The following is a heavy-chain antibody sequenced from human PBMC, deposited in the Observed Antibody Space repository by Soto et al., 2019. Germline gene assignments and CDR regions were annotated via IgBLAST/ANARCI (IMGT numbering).Heavy chain of an antibody. Sequence: GESLKISCQGSGYSFTRNWIGWVRQAPGRGLEWISYISVSGNIIKYADSVKGRFTISRDNAENSLHLHMSSLRVDDTAVYFCVRDTMRASAAASLDYWGQGTQVTVSS. CDR3: VRDTMRASAAASLDY. CDR1: GYSFTRNW. V-gene: IGHV3-48*03. J-gene: IGHJ4*02. D-gene: IGHD6-13*01. CDR2: ISVSGNII.